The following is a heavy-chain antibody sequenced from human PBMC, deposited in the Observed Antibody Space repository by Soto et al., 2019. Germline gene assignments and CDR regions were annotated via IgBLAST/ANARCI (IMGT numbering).Heavy chain of an antibody. J-gene: IGHJ4*02. CDR2: IKSKTDGGKT. CDR3: TTVTYYYGAGSYYNDY. V-gene: IGHV3-15*01. Sequence: GGSLRLSCAASGFTFSNAWMSWVRQAPGKGLEWVGRIKSKTDGGKTDYAAPVKGRFTISRDDSKNTLYLQMNSLKTEDTAVYYCTTVTYYYGAGSYYNDYWGQGTLVTVSS. CDR1: GFTFSNAW. D-gene: IGHD3-10*01.